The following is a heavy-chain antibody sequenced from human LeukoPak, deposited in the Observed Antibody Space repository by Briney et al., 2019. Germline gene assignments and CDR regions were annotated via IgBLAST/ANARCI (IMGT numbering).Heavy chain of an antibody. D-gene: IGHD6-13*01. Sequence: SETLSLTCTVFGGSISSSSYYWGWIRQPPGKGLEWIGSIYYSGSTYYNPSLKSRVTTSVDTSKNQFSLKLSSVTAADTAVYYCASLIAAAVYFDYWGQGTLVTVSS. CDR2: IYYSGST. J-gene: IGHJ4*02. CDR3: ASLIAAAVYFDY. CDR1: GGSISSSSYY. V-gene: IGHV4-39*01.